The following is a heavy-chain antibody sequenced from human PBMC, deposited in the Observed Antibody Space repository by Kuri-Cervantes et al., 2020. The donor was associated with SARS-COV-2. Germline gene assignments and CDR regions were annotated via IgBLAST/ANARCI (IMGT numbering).Heavy chain of an antibody. D-gene: IGHD3-10*01. V-gene: IGHV3-23*01. CDR1: GFTFSSYA. J-gene: IGHJ4*02. Sequence: GGSLRLSCAASGFTFSSYAMSWVRQAPGKGLEWVSAISGSGGSTYYADSVKGRFTISRDNSKNTLHLQMNSLRAEDTAVYYCAKHAMVRGVIITKAGGTDYWGQGTLVTVSS. CDR2: ISGSGGST. CDR3: AKHAMVRGVIITKAGGTDY.